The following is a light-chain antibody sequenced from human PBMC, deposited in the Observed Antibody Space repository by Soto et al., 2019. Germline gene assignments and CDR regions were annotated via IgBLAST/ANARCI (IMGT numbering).Light chain of an antibody. J-gene: IGKJ1*01. CDR1: QSINNP. CDR2: KAS. Sequence: IQLTQSPSSRSASLGVRVTITCRASQSINNPLAWYQQMPGQAPKLLIYKASTLKSGVPARFSGSGSGTEFTLTISSLQSDDFATYYCQHYNSYSEAFGQGTKVDIK. CDR3: QHYNSYSEA. V-gene: IGKV1-5*03.